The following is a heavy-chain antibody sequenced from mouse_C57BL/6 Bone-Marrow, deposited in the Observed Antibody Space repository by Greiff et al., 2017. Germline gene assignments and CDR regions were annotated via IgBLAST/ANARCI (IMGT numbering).Heavy chain of an antibody. CDR2: IDPENGDT. J-gene: IGHJ2*01. Sequence: VPLQQSGAALVRPGASVKLSCTASGFNIKDDYMHWVKQRPEQGLEWIGWIDPENGDTEYASKFQGKATITADTSSNTAYLQLSSLTSEDTAVYYCTPYYSLDYWGQGTTLTVSS. CDR3: TPYYSLDY. CDR1: GFNIKDDY. V-gene: IGHV14-4*01. D-gene: IGHD2-12*01.